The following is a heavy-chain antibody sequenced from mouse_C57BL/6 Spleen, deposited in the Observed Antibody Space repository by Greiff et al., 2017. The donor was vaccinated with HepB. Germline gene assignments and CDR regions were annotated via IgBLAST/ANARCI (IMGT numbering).Heavy chain of an antibody. CDR2: IDPNSGGT. D-gene: IGHD1-3*01. V-gene: IGHV1-72*01. Sequence: QQSCKASGYTFTSYWMHWVKQRPGRGLEWIGRIDPNSGGTKYNEKFKSKATLTVDKPSSTAYMQLSSLTSEDSAVYYCARNKDLYKEYFDYWGQGTTLTVSS. CDR3: ARNKDLYKEYFDY. CDR1: GYTFTSYW. J-gene: IGHJ2*01.